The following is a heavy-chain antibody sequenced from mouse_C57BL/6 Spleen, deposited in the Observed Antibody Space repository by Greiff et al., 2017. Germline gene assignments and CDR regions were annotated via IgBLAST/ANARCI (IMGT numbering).Heavy chain of an antibody. Sequence: QVQLQQPGAELVKPGASVKLSCKASGYTFTSYWMHWVKQRPGQGLEWIGMIHPNSGSTNYNEKFKSKATLTVDKSSSTAYMQLSSLTSEDSAVXYCARSPTTGESFDYGGKGTTLTVSS. CDR2: IHPNSGST. D-gene: IGHD1-1*01. V-gene: IGHV1-64*01. J-gene: IGHJ2*01. CDR1: GYTFTSYW. CDR3: ARSPTTGESFDY.